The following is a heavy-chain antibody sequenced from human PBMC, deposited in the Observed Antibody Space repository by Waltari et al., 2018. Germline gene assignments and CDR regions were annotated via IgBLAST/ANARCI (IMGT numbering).Heavy chain of an antibody. Sequence: QVQLQESGPGRVKPSETLSLTCPVSGGSISSYYWSWIRQPPGKGLEWIGYIYYSGSTNYNPSLKSRVTISVDTSKNQFSLKLSSVTATDTAVYYCARLPCSTSCYFGAFDIWGQGTMVTVSS. D-gene: IGHD2-2*01. CDR1: GGSISSYY. CDR2: IYYSGST. V-gene: IGHV4-59*08. J-gene: IGHJ3*02. CDR3: ARLPCSTSCYFGAFDI.